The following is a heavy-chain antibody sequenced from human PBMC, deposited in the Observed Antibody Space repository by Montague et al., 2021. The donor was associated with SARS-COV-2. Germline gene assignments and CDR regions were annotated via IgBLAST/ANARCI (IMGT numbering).Heavy chain of an antibody. CDR1: GGSVSSSSYY. CDR3: ARHITGSGNAFDI. CDR2: IYYTGST. J-gene: IGHJ3*02. V-gene: IGHV4-39*01. D-gene: IGHD3-10*01. Sequence: SXTLSLTCTVSGGSVSSSSYYWGWIRQPPGKGLEWIGSIYYTGSTYYNPSLKSRVTISVDTSKNQFPLKLSSVTAADTAVYYCARHITGSGNAFDIWGQGTMVTVSS.